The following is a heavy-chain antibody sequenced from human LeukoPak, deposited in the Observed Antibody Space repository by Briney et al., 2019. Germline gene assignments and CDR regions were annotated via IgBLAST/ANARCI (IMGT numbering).Heavy chain of an antibody. Sequence: ASVKVSCKASRYTFNGYYIHWVRQAPGQGLKWMGWMNPNSGGTNYAQKFQGRVTMPRDTSINTAYRELSRLRSDDTAVYYCARAVAAAGTGSEYFQHWGQGTLVTVSS. CDR2: MNPNSGGT. CDR1: RYTFNGYY. CDR3: ARAVAAAGTGSEYFQH. V-gene: IGHV1-2*02. D-gene: IGHD6-13*01. J-gene: IGHJ1*01.